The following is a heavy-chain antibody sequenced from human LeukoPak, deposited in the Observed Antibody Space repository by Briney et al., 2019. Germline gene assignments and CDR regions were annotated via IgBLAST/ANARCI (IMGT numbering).Heavy chain of an antibody. D-gene: IGHD3-10*01. CDR1: GGTFSSYA. J-gene: IGHJ5*02. Sequence: ASVKVSCKASGGTFSSYAISWVRQAPGQGLEWMGGIIPIFGTANYAQKFQGRVTITADESTSTAYMELSSLRSEDTAVYYCAKDGALYYYGSGSHPLDNWFDPWGQGTLVTVSS. V-gene: IGHV1-69*13. CDR3: AKDGALYYYGSGSHPLDNWFDP. CDR2: IIPIFGTA.